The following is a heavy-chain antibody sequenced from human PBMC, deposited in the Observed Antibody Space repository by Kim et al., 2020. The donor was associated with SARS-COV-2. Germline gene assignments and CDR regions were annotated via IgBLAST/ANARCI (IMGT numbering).Heavy chain of an antibody. V-gene: IGHV3-15*01. CDR3: TKSPVIWFGELSPQY. D-gene: IGHD3-10*01. J-gene: IGHJ4*02. Sequence: APVKGRFTISRDDSKNTLYLQMNSLKTEDTAVYYCTKSPVIWFGELSPQYWGQGTLVTVSS.